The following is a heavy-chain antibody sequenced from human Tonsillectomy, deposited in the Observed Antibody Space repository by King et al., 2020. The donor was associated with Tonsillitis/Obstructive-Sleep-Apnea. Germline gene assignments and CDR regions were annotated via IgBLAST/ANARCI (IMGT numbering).Heavy chain of an antibody. D-gene: IGHD6-6*01. CDR3: ARVGKQLTPYYYYYYMDV. CDR2: INHSGST. CDR1: GGSFSDYY. V-gene: IGHV4-34*01. Sequence: VQLQQWGAGLLKPSETLSLTCAVYGGSFSDYYWSWIRQPPGKGLEWIGEINHSGSTNYNPSLKSRVTISVDTSKNQFSLKLSSVTAADTAVYYCARVGKQLTPYYYYYYMDVWGKGTTVTVSS. J-gene: IGHJ6*03.